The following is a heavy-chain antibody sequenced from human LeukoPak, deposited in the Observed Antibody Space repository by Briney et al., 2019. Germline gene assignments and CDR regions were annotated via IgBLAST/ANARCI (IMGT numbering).Heavy chain of an antibody. V-gene: IGHV3-30*18. D-gene: IGHD3-9*01. J-gene: IGHJ4*02. CDR3: AKDQNYDILTAKLIDY. Sequence: TGGSLRLSCAASGFTFSSYGMHWVRQAPGKGLEWVAVISYDGSNKYYADSVKGRFTISRDNSKNTLYLQMNSLRAEDTAVYYCAKDQNYDILTAKLIDYWGQGTLVTVSS. CDR1: GFTFSSYG. CDR2: ISYDGSNK.